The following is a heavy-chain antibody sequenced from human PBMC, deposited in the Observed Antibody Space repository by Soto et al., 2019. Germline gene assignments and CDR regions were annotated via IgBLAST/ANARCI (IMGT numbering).Heavy chain of an antibody. CDR2: ISGSGGST. Sequence: EVQLLESGGGLVQPGGSLRLSCAASGFTFSSYAMSWVRQAPGKGLEWVSAISGSGGSTYYADSVKGRFTISRDNSKNTLYLQMNSLRAEDTAVDYCAKTLRFDHDAFDIWGQGTMVTVSS. CDR3: AKTLRFDHDAFDI. CDR1: GFTFSSYA. V-gene: IGHV3-23*01. J-gene: IGHJ3*02. D-gene: IGHD3-10*01.